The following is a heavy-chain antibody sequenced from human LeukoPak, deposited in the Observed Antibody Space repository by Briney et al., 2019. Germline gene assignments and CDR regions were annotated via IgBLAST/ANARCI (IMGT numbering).Heavy chain of an antibody. J-gene: IGHJ5*02. CDR1: GYTFTGYY. V-gene: IGHV1-18*04. Sequence: ASVKVSCKASGYTFTGYYMHWVRQAPGQGLEWMGWISAYNGNTNYAQKLQGRVTMTTDTSTSTAYMELRSLRSDDTAVYYCARDGGGIVVVPAAMAAGDWFDPWGQGTLVTVSS. D-gene: IGHD2-2*01. CDR3: ARDGGGIVVVPAAMAAGDWFDP. CDR2: ISAYNGNT.